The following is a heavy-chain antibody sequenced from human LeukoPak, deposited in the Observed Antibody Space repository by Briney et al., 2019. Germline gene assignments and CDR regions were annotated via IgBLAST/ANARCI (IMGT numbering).Heavy chain of an antibody. V-gene: IGHV1-46*01. CDR3: ARSDGYTEWDDAFDI. Sequence: ASVKVSCKASGYTFTSYYMHWVRQAPGQGLEWMGIINPSGGSTSYAQKFQGRVTMTRDTSTSTVYMELSSLRSEDTAVYYCARSDGYTEWDDAFDIRGQGTMVTVSS. J-gene: IGHJ3*02. CDR2: INPSGGST. CDR1: GYTFTSYY. D-gene: IGHD5-24*01.